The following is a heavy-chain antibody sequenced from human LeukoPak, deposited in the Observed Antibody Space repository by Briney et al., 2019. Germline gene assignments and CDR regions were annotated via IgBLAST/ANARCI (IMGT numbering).Heavy chain of an antibody. CDR2: ISSSGNTI. J-gene: IGHJ4*02. D-gene: IGHD6-19*01. Sequence: GGSLRLFCAASGFTFSAYEMNWVRQAPGKGLEWVSYISSSGNTIYYADSVKGRFTISRDNAKNPLYLQMNSLRAEDTAVYYCARYSPHSSGWDYWGQGTLVTVSS. CDR3: ARYSPHSSGWDY. V-gene: IGHV3-48*03. CDR1: GFTFSAYE.